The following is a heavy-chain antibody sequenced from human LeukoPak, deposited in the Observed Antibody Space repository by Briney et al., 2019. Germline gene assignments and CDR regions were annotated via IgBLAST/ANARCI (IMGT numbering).Heavy chain of an antibody. J-gene: IGHJ4*02. CDR1: GFTFITND. Sequence: GGSLRLSCAASGFTFITNDMTWVRQAPGKGLEWVSVLYSDGNTKYADSVQGGFTISRDNSKNTLYLEMNSLSPDDTAVYYCARGVEPLAANTLAYWGQGTLVTVSS. D-gene: IGHD1-14*01. CDR3: ARGVEPLAANTLAY. V-gene: IGHV3-53*01. CDR2: LYSDGNT.